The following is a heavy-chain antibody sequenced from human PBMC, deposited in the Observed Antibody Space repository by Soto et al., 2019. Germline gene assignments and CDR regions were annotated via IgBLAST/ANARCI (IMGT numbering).Heavy chain of an antibody. J-gene: IGHJ4*02. D-gene: IGHD4-17*01. Sequence: QEQLVESGGGVVQPGRSLRLSCAASGFTFGDYAMHWVRQAPGKGLEWVAVIWHDGTNKYYADSVKGRFTISRDNSKNPLYLQMNSLRAEDTAVYYCTRPALLVTTFDYWGQGILVTVSS. V-gene: IGHV3-33*01. CDR2: IWHDGTNK. CDR1: GFTFGDYA. CDR3: TRPALLVTTFDY.